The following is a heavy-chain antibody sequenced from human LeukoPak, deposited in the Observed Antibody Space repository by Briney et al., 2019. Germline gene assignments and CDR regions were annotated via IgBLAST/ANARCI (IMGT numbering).Heavy chain of an antibody. D-gene: IGHD2-15*01. CDR1: GFTFSSYS. Sequence: GGSLRLSCAASGFTFSSYSMNWVRQAPGKGLEWVSSISSSSSYIYYADSVKGRFTISRDNAKNSLYLQMDSLRAEDTALYYCAKVYEYGTPYCSGGSCYSYYFDYWGQGTLVTVSS. J-gene: IGHJ4*02. V-gene: IGHV3-21*04. CDR2: ISSSSSYI. CDR3: AKVYEYGTPYCSGGSCYSYYFDY.